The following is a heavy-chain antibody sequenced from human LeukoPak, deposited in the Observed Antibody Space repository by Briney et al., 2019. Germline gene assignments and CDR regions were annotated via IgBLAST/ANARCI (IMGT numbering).Heavy chain of an antibody. CDR1: GFTFTNYL. Sequence: PGGSLRLSCATSGFTFTNYLMSWVRQTPGKGLEWVANIKEDGSGKWYVGSVRGRFTISRDNAKNSLYLQMNSLRAEDTAVYYCARDRESNWYPFLDSWGQGTLVTVSS. J-gene: IGHJ4*02. CDR2: IKEDGSGK. CDR3: ARDRESNWYPFLDS. V-gene: IGHV3-7*01. D-gene: IGHD6-13*01.